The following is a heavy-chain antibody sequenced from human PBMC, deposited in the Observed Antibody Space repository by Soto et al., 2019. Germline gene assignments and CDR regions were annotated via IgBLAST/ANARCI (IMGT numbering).Heavy chain of an antibody. Sequence: PGGSLRLSCAASGFTFSDYYMSWIRQAPGKGLEWVSYISSSGSTIYYADSVKGRFTISRDNAKNSLYLQMNSLRAEDTAVYYCAKVESSWSVKGGNDYWGQGTLVTVSS. J-gene: IGHJ4*02. D-gene: IGHD6-13*01. CDR1: GFTFSDYY. CDR2: ISSSGSTI. CDR3: AKVESSWSVKGGNDY. V-gene: IGHV3-11*01.